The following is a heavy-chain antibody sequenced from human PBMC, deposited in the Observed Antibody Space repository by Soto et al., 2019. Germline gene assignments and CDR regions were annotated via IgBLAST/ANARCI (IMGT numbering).Heavy chain of an antibody. Sequence: GGSLRLSGAASGFTFISYGMHWVRQSPGEGLEWVAVIWYDGSNKYYADSVKGRFTISRDNSKNTLYLQMNSLRAEDTAVYYCARDRIRYYYDSSGYYLDYWGQGTLVTVSS. CDR2: IWYDGSNK. CDR1: GFTFISYG. CDR3: ARDRIRYYYDSSGYYLDY. D-gene: IGHD3-22*01. J-gene: IGHJ4*02. V-gene: IGHV3-33*01.